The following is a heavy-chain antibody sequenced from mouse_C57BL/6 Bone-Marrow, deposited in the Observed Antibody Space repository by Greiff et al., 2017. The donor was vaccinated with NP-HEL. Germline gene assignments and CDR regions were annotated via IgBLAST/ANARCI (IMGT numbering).Heavy chain of an antibody. Sequence: QVQLQQPGAELVRPGSSVKLSCKASGYTFTSYWMHWVKQRPIQGLEWIGNIDPSDSETHYNQKFKDKATLTVDKSSSTDYMQLSSLTSEDSAVYYCARTGRRAWFAYWGQGTLVTVSA. CDR2: IDPSDSET. V-gene: IGHV1-52*01. CDR3: ARTGRRAWFAY. CDR1: GYTFTSYW. J-gene: IGHJ3*01.